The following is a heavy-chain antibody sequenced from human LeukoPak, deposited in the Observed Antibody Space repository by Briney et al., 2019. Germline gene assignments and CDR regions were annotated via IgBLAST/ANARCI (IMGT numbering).Heavy chain of an antibody. Sequence: GGSLRLSCAASGFTFSGSPILWVRQASGRGLEWVGRIRSKADNYATAYAASVQGRCTISRDDSKNTAYLQLNSLKTEDTAVYYCTQSNYWGQGALVTVSS. J-gene: IGHJ4*02. CDR2: IRSKADNYAT. CDR3: TQSNY. V-gene: IGHV3-73*01. CDR1: GFTFSGSP.